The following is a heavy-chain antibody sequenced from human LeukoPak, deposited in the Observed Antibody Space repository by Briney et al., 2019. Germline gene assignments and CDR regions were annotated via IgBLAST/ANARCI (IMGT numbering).Heavy chain of an antibody. J-gene: IGHJ4*02. D-gene: IGHD3-10*01. CDR1: GGSFSGYY. Sequence: SETLSLTCAVYGGSFSGYYWSWIRQPPGKGLEWIGETNHSGSTNYNPSLKSRVTISVDTSKNQFSLKLSSVTAADTAVYYCARGGARTQYYGSGSYYLMWAPLGYWGQGTLVTVSS. V-gene: IGHV4-34*01. CDR3: ARGGARTQYYGSGSYYLMWAPLGY. CDR2: TNHSGST.